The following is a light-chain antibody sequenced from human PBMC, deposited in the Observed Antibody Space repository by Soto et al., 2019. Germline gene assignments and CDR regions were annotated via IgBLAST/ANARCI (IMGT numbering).Light chain of an antibody. V-gene: IGKV1-33*01. CDR2: GAS. Sequence: DLQMTQSPSSLAASVGDRVTITCQASQDISNHLNWYQQKPGRAPKLLIYGASNLETGVPSRFSGSGSGSHFTFTISRLEPEDFAVYYCQHYGTSHFTFGPGTKVDIK. CDR1: QDISNH. CDR3: QHYGTSHFT. J-gene: IGKJ3*01.